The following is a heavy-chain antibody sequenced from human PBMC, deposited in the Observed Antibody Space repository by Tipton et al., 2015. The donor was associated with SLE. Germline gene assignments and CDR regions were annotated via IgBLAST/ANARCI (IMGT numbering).Heavy chain of an antibody. V-gene: IGHV3-21*01. J-gene: IGHJ3*02. CDR3: ARGAAADAYDAFDI. Sequence: GSLRLSCAASGFTFSSYSMNWVRQAPGKGLEWVSSISSSSYIYYADSLKGRFTISRDNAKNSLYLQMNSLRVEDTAVYYCARGAAADAYDAFDIWGQGTMVTVSS. CDR2: ISSSSYI. D-gene: IGHD3-16*01. CDR1: GFTFSSYS.